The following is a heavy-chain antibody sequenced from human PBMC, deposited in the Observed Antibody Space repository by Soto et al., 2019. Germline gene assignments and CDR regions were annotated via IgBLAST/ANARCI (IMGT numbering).Heavy chain of an antibody. J-gene: IGHJ4*02. CDR1: GGTFSSYT. Sequence: QVQLVQSGAEVKKPGSSVKVSCKASGGTFSSYTNSWVRQAPGQGLEWMGRIIPILGIANYAQKFQGRVTITADKSTSTAYMELSSLRSEDTAVYYCAREGQLVPQFDYWGQGTLVTVSS. V-gene: IGHV1-69*08. CDR2: IIPILGIA. D-gene: IGHD6-6*01. CDR3: AREGQLVPQFDY.